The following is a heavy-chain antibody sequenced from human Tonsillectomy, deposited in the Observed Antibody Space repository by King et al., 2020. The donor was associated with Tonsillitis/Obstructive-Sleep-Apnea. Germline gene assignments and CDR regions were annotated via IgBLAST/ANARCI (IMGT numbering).Heavy chain of an antibody. CDR2: IKSKTDGGTT. CDR1: GFTFSNAW. Sequence: VQLVESGGGLVKPGGSLRLSCAASGFTFSNAWMSWVRQAPGKGLEWVGRIKSKTDGGTTDYAAPVKGRFTISRDDSKNTLYLQMNSLKTEDTAVYYCTTDRLGDPVTTALGDYWGKGTLVTVSS. CDR3: TTDRLGDPVTTALGDY. V-gene: IGHV3-15*01. D-gene: IGHD3-16*01. J-gene: IGHJ4*02.